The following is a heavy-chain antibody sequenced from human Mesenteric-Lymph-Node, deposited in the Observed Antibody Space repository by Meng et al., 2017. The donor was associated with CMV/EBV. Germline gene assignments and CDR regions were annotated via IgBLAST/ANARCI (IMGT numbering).Heavy chain of an antibody. Sequence: GESLKISCAASGFTFSSYSMNWVRQAPGKGLEWVSSISSSSSYIYYADSVKGRFTISRDNAKNTLYLQMNSLRAEDTAVYYCARDRVTRSNGFDPWGQGTMVTVSS. CDR1: GFTFSSYS. CDR2: ISSSSSYI. D-gene: IGHD1-14*01. V-gene: IGHV3-21*01. CDR3: ARDRVTRSNGFDP. J-gene: IGHJ5*02.